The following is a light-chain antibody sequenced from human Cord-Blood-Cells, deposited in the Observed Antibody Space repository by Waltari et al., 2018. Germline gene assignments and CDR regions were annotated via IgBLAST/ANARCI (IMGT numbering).Light chain of an antibody. CDR3: CSYAGSSTEV. CDR2: EVS. Sequence: QSALTQPASVSGSPGQSITISCTGTSSDVGSYNLVSWYQQHPGKAPKLMIYEVSKRPSGVSKRFSGSKSGNTASLTISGLQAEDEADYYCCSYAGSSTEVFGTGTKVTVL. J-gene: IGLJ1*01. V-gene: IGLV2-23*02. CDR1: SSDVGSYNL.